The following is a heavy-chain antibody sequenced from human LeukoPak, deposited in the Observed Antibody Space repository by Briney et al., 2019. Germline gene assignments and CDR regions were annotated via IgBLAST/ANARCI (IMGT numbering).Heavy chain of an antibody. CDR3: ARVVLRYFDWLYAFDY. Sequence: ASVKVSCKASGYTFTGYYMHWVRQAPGQGLEWMGWINPNSGGTNYAQKFQGRVTMTRDTSISTAYMELSRLRSDDTAVCYCARVVLRYFDWLYAFDYWGQGTLVTVSS. J-gene: IGHJ4*02. CDR1: GYTFTGYY. CDR2: INPNSGGT. D-gene: IGHD3-9*01. V-gene: IGHV1-2*02.